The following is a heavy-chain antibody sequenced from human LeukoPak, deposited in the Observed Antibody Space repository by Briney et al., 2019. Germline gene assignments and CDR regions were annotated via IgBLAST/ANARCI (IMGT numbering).Heavy chain of an antibody. V-gene: IGHV4-39*02. J-gene: IGHJ1*01. CDR1: GGSIRSSYYY. CDR3: ARDHDRHFDWRSYFQY. CDR2: IYDSGST. D-gene: IGHD3-9*01. Sequence: PSETLSLTCTVSGGSIRSSYYYWGWIRQPPGKGLEWIGSIYDSGSTYYNPSLKSRVTISVDTSKNQFSLKLNSVTAADTAVYYCARDHDRHFDWRSYFQYWGQGTLVTVSS.